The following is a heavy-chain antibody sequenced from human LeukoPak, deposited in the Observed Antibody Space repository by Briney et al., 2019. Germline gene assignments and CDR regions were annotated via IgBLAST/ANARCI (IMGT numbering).Heavy chain of an antibody. Sequence: PSETLSLTCTVSGGSISSYYRSWIRQPPGKGLEWIGDIYYSGSTNYNPSLKSRVTISVDTSKNQFSLKLSSVTAADTAVYYCARRTGDSSLDCWGQGTLVTVSS. V-gene: IGHV4-59*08. D-gene: IGHD3-22*01. CDR1: GGSISSYY. CDR2: IYYSGST. CDR3: ARRTGDSSLDC. J-gene: IGHJ4*02.